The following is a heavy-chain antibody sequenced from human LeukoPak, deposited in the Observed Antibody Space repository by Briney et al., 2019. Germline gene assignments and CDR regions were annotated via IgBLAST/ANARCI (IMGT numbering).Heavy chain of an antibody. V-gene: IGHV3-15*01. CDR1: GFTFSNAW. CDR2: IKSIPNGGTT. Sequence: GGSLRLSCAASGFTFSNAWMSWVRQAPGKGLEWVGRIKSIPNGGTTDYAAPVKGRFTISRDDSKNTLYLQMKSLETEDTALYYCTTEYGLGAFDIWGQGTMVTVSS. CDR3: TTEYGLGAFDI. J-gene: IGHJ3*02. D-gene: IGHD3-10*01.